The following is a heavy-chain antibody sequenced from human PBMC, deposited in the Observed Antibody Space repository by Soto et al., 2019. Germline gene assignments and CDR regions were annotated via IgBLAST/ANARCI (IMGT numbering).Heavy chain of an antibody. CDR1: GGSINSYY. V-gene: IGHV4-59*08. CDR3: ARHLGYDSSGYYRNWFDP. Sequence: SETLSLTCTVSGGSINSYYWSWIRQSPGKGLEWIGYIYYSGSTNYNPSLKSRVTISVDTSKNQFSLKLSSVTAADTAFFYCARHLGYDSSGYYRNWFDPWGQGTPVTVSS. J-gene: IGHJ5*02. D-gene: IGHD3-22*01. CDR2: IYYSGST.